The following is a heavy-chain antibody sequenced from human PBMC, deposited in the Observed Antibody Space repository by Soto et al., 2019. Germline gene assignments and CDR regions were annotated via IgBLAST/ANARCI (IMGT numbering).Heavy chain of an antibody. CDR2: ISGSGGST. D-gene: IGHD2-21*02. CDR1: GFTFSSYA. J-gene: IGHJ4*02. Sequence: GGSLRLSCAASGFTFSSYAMSWVRQAPGKGLEWVSAISGSGGSTYYADSVKGRFTISRDNAKNTLYLQMNSLRAEDTAVYYCARDPQTYCGGDCPIDYWGQGTLVTVSS. V-gene: IGHV3-23*01. CDR3: ARDPQTYCGGDCPIDY.